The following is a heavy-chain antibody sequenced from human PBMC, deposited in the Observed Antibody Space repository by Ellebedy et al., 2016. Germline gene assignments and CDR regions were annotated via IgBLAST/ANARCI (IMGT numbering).Heavy chain of an antibody. CDR2: IGPDGTDT. V-gene: IGHV3-74*01. Sequence: GESLKISCADSGFTFSTYWMYWVRQAPGKGLVWVARIGPDGTDTRHADSVKGRFTISRDNSKNTLYLQMNNLRAEDTALYYCARGNAIPGPEPLDNWGQGTLVTVSS. D-gene: IGHD1-14*01. CDR3: ARGNAIPGPEPLDN. CDR1: GFTFSTYW. J-gene: IGHJ4*02.